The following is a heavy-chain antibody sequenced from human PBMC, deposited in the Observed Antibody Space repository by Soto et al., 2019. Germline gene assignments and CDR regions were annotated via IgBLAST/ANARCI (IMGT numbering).Heavy chain of an antibody. CDR1: GYSFNDYW. J-gene: IGHJ4*02. CDR3: ASGPTIFGVVFEY. D-gene: IGHD3-3*01. CDR2: IDAVDSKT. Sequence: EVRLVQSGAEGKKPGDSLRISCKGSGYSFNDYWITWVRQMPGKGLEWMGRIDAVDSKTNYSPSFQGHVTISVDRSINTAYLQWSSLKASDSAMYYCASGPTIFGVVFEYWGQGTMVSVSS. V-gene: IGHV5-10-1*03.